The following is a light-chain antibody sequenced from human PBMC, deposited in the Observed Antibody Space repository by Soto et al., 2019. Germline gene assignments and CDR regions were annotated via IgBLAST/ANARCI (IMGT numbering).Light chain of an antibody. CDR2: GAS. V-gene: IGKV3-20*01. Sequence: EIVLTQSPGTLSLSPGERATLSCRASQSVSSSYLAWYQQKPGQAPRLLIYGASSRATGIPDRFSGSGSGTDFTLIISRLEPEDCAVYYCQQYGSSPPYTFGQGTKLEIK. J-gene: IGKJ2*01. CDR3: QQYGSSPPYT. CDR1: QSVSSSY.